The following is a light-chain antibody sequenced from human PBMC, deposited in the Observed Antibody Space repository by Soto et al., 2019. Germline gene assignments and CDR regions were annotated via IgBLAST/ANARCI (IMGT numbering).Light chain of an antibody. CDR3: XXXXSSPPYT. J-gene: IGKJ2*01. CDR1: HSVSSSY. V-gene: IGKV3-20*01. CDR2: GAS. Sequence: EIVLTQSPGTLSLSPGERATLSCRASHSVSSSYLAWYQQKPGQAPRLLIYGASSRATGIPDRFSGSGSGTDFTLTISRLEPEXXAXYXCXXXXSSPPYTFGQGTKLEIK.